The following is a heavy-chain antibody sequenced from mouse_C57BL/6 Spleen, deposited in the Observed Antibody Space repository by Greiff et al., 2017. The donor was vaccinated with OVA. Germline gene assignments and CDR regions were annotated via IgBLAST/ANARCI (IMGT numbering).Heavy chain of an antibody. CDR1: GFTFSSYA. CDR2: ISSGGDYI. J-gene: IGHJ1*03. D-gene: IGHD2-5*01. V-gene: IGHV5-9-1*02. CDR3: TRGESNYDWYFDV. Sequence: EVQRVESGEGLVKPGGSLKLSCAASGFTFSSYAMSWVRQTPEQRLEWVAYISSGGDYIYYADTVKGRFTISRDNARNTLYLQMSSLKSEDTAMYDCTRGESNYDWYFDVWGTGTTVTVSS.